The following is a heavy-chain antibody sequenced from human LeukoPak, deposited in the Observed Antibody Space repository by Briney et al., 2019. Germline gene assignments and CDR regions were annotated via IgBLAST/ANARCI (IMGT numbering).Heavy chain of an antibody. V-gene: IGHV3-23*01. D-gene: IGHD2-15*01. J-gene: IGHJ4*02. CDR2: MSSSDDGR. Sequence: GGSLRLSCAASGFTFSSSAMSWVRQAPGKGLEWVSAMSSSDDGRYYAASVRGRFTISRDTSRSTLYLQMNSLRAEDAAVYYCAKAPVTSCRGAFCYPFDYWGQGTLVTVSS. CDR3: AKAPVTSCRGAFCYPFDY. CDR1: GFTFSSSA.